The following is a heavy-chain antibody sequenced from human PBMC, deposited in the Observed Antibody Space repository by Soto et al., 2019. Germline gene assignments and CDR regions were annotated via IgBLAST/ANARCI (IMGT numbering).Heavy chain of an antibody. Sequence: QVQLVQSGAEVKKPGASVKVSCKASGYTFTSYGISWVRQAPGQGLEWMGWISAYNGNTNYAQKLQGRVTMTTDTSTSTAYMELGSLRSDDTAVYYCARDLRYGGYVYYYYGMDVWGQGTTVTVSS. J-gene: IGHJ6*02. D-gene: IGHD5-12*01. CDR1: GYTFTSYG. CDR2: ISAYNGNT. V-gene: IGHV1-18*04. CDR3: ARDLRYGGYVYYYYGMDV.